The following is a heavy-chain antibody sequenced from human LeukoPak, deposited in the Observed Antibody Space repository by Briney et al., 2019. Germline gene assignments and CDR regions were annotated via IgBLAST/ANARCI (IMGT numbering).Heavy chain of an antibody. CDR3: ARGGENPPPED. J-gene: IGHJ4*02. D-gene: IGHD2/OR15-2a*01. CDR1: GASISTYF. CDR2: GFHTGRT. V-gene: IGHV4-59*01. Sequence: SETLSLTCTVSGASISTYFWTWIRQPPGKGLEWIRYGFHTGRTNYSPSLSSRVTIAVDTSKNQFSLKLRSMNAADTAVYYCARGGENPPPEDWGQGILVTVSS.